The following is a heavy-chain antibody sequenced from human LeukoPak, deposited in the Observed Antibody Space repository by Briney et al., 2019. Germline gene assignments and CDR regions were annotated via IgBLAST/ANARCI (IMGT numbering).Heavy chain of an antibody. Sequence: GGSLRLSCAASGLTLSSYAMSWVRQAPGKGLEWVANIKQDGSESYYVDSVKGRFTISRDISKDTLYLQMNNLGAEDTALYYCVRGLSGVSSWYFDLWGRGTLVSVSS. J-gene: IGHJ2*01. V-gene: IGHV3-7*03. CDR3: VRGLSGVSSWYFDL. D-gene: IGHD7-27*01. CDR1: GLTLSSYA. CDR2: IKQDGSES.